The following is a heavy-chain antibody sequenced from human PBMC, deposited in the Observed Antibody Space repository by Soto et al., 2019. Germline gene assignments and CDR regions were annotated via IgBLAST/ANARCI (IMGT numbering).Heavy chain of an antibody. D-gene: IGHD5-12*01. CDR3: ARGGGVATILESFDY. CDR1: GGTFSSYA. J-gene: IGHJ4*02. CDR2: IIPIFGTA. V-gene: IGHV1-69*01. Sequence: QVQLVQSGAEVKKPGSSVKVSCKASGGTFSSYAISWVRQAPGQGLEWMGGIIPIFGTANYAQKFQGRVTITGDESTSKAYMGLGSLRSEDTAVYYCARGGGVATILESFDYWGQGTLVTVSS.